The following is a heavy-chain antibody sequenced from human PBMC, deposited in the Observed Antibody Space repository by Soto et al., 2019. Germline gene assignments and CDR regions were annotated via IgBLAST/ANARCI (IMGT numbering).Heavy chain of an antibody. J-gene: IGHJ4*02. Sequence: PGGSLRLSCAASGFTFSSYGMHWVRQAPGKGLEWVAVISYDGSNKYYADSVKGRFTISRDNSKNTLYLQMNSLRAEDTAVYYCAKDFGLEVEILYYFDYWGQGTLVTVSS. CDR1: GFTFSSYG. CDR3: AKDFGLEVEILYYFDY. D-gene: IGHD3-3*01. CDR2: ISYDGSNK. V-gene: IGHV3-30*18.